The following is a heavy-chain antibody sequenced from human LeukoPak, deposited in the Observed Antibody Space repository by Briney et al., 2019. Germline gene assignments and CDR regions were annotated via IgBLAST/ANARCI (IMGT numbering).Heavy chain of an antibody. CDR1: GGSISSYY. V-gene: IGHV4-4*07. CDR2: IYTSGST. Sequence: SETLSLTCTVSGGSISSYYWSWIRQPAGKGLEWIGRIYTSGSTNYNPSLKSRVTMSVDTSKNQFSLKLSSVTAADTAVYYCAREAQIAVAGYYYYYYYMDVWGKGTTVTISS. CDR3: AREAQIAVAGYYYYYYYMDV. J-gene: IGHJ6*03. D-gene: IGHD6-19*01.